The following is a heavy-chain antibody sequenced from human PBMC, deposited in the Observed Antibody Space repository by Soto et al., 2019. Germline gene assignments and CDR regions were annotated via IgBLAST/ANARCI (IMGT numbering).Heavy chain of an antibody. CDR1: GGSFSSYA. D-gene: IGHD6-13*01. CDR2: IIPIFGTA. J-gene: IGHJ4*02. CDR3: ARDDGIAAAVIY. V-gene: IGHV1-69*13. Sequence: SVKVSCKASGGSFSSYAISWVRQAPGQGLEWMGGIIPIFGTANYAQKFQGRVTITADESTSTAYMELSSLRSEDTAVYYCARDDGIAAAVIYWGQGTLVTSPQ.